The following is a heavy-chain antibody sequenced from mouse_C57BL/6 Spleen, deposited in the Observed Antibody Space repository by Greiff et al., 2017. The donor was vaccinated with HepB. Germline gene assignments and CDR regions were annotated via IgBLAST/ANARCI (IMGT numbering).Heavy chain of an antibody. CDR1: GYAFSSYW. CDR3: ARLGYYGSSYNYFDY. D-gene: IGHD1-1*01. CDR2: IYPGDGDT. V-gene: IGHV1-80*01. J-gene: IGHJ2*01. Sequence: QVQLQQSGAELVKPGASVKISCKASGYAFSSYWMNWVKQRPGKGLEWIGQIYPGDGDTNYNGKFKGKATLTADKSSSTAYMQLSSLTSEDSAVYFCARLGYYGSSYNYFDYWGQSTTLTVSS.